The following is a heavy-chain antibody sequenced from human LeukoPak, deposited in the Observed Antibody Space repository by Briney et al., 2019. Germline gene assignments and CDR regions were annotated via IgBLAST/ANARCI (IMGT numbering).Heavy chain of an antibody. CDR2: INHSGST. D-gene: IGHD3-10*01. Sequence: PSETLSLTCAVSGGSLSGYYWTWIRQPPGKGLEWIGEINHSGSTNYNPSLKSRVTMSVDTSKNQFSLKLNSVTAADTAVYYCARDQYYYGSGTPFDPWGQGTLVTVSS. V-gene: IGHV4-34*10. J-gene: IGHJ5*02. CDR3: ARDQYYYGSGTPFDP. CDR1: GGSLSGYY.